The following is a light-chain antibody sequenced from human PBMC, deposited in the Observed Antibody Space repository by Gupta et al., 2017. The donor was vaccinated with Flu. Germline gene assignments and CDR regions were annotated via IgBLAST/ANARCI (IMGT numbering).Light chain of an antibody. V-gene: IGLV8-61*01. CDR2: STN. Sequence: VVTQEPSFSVSPGATVTLTCGLSSGSVSTSYYPSWYQQTPGQAPRTLIYSTNTRSSGVPDRFSGSILGNKAALTITGAQADDESDYYCVLYMGSGIGVFGGGTKMTVL. CDR3: VLYMGSGIGV. J-gene: IGLJ3*02. CDR1: SGSVSTSYY.